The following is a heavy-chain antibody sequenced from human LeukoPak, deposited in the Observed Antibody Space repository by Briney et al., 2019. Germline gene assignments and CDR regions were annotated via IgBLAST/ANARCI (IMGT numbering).Heavy chain of an antibody. CDR1: GFTVSSNY. CDR3: ARLFPGFSSGWLDY. J-gene: IGHJ4*02. Sequence: PGGSLRLSCAASGFTVSSNYMSWVRQAPGKGLEWVSVIYSGGSTYYADSVKGRFTISRDNSKNTLYLQVNSLRVEDTAVYYCARLFPGFSSGWLDYWGQGTLVTVSA. V-gene: IGHV3-66*01. CDR2: IYSGGST. D-gene: IGHD6-19*01.